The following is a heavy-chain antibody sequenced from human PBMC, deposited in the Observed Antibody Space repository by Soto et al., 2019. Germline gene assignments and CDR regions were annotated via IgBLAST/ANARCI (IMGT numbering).Heavy chain of an antibody. V-gene: IGHV3-33*01. Sequence: QVQLVESGGGVVQPGRSLRLSCAASGFTFSSYGMHWVRQAPGKGLEWVAVIWYDGSNKYYADSVKGRFTISRDNSKNTLYLQTNSLRAEDTAVYYCARDSGIMITFGGVIGEEPSQNDAFDIWGQGTMVTVSS. CDR3: ARDSGIMITFGGVIGEEPSQNDAFDI. CDR2: IWYDGSNK. D-gene: IGHD3-16*02. CDR1: GFTFSSYG. J-gene: IGHJ3*02.